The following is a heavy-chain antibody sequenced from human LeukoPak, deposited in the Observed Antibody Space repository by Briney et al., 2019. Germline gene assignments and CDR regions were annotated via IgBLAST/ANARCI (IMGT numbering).Heavy chain of an antibody. V-gene: IGHV3-30*02. D-gene: IGHD2-2*02. Sequence: GGSLRLSCAASGFTFSSYGMHWVRQAPGKGLEWVAFIRYDGSNKYYADSVKGRFTISRDNSKNTLYLQMNSLRAEDTAVYYCAKSYVVPAAIYYYYYMDVWGKGTTVTVSS. J-gene: IGHJ6*03. CDR3: AKSYVVPAAIYYYYYMDV. CDR1: GFTFSSYG. CDR2: IRYDGSNK.